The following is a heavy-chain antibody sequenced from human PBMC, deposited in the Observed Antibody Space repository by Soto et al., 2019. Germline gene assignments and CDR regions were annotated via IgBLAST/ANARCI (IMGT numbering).Heavy chain of an antibody. Sequence: QVQLQESGPGLVKPSETLSLTCTVSGGSISSYYWSWIRQPPGKGLEWIGYIYYSGSTNYNPSLKSRVTISVDTSKNQFSLKLSSVTAADTAVYYCARLVRNQLLSDEGSYYYYYGMDVWGQGTTVTVSS. CDR3: ARLVRNQLLSDEGSYYYYYGMDV. CDR2: IYYSGST. D-gene: IGHD2-2*01. J-gene: IGHJ6*02. V-gene: IGHV4-59*08. CDR1: GGSISSYY.